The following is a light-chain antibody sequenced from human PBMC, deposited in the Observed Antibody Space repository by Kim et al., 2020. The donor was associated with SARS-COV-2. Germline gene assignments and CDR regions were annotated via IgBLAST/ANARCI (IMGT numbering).Light chain of an antibody. V-gene: IGKV3-20*01. J-gene: IGKJ1*01. CDR3: QHYAISPLS. CDR2: DVS. CDR1: PSIASNS. Sequence: EIVLTQSPGTVSLSPGERVALSCRASPSIASNSLAWYQHKPGQAPRLLIYDVSKRATGIPDRFSGSGSGAVFTLTISRLEPEDFAVFYCQHYAISPLSFCPGTKVDIK.